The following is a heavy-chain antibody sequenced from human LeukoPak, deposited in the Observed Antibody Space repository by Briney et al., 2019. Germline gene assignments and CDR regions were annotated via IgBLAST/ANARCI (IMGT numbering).Heavy chain of an antibody. V-gene: IGHV4-31*03. D-gene: IGHD3-22*01. CDR3: ARDANHYDSSGYYSYDAFDI. CDR2: IYYSGST. Sequence: PSETLSLTCTVSGGSISSGGYYWSWIRQHPGKGLEWIGYIYYSGSTYYNPSLKSRVTISVDTSKNQFSLKLSSVTAADTAVYYCARDANHYDSSGYYSYDAFDIWGQGTMVTVSS. CDR1: GGSISSGGYY. J-gene: IGHJ3*02.